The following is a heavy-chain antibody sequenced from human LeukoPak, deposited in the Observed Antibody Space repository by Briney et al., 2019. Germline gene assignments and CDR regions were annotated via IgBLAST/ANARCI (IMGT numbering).Heavy chain of an antibody. Sequence: PGGSLRLSCAASGFTVSSNYMSWVRQAPGKGLEWVSVIYSGGSTYYADSVKGRFTISRDNSKNTLYLQMNSLRAEDTAVYYCARGASGSYYPELVDYWGQGTLVTVSS. V-gene: IGHV3-53*01. CDR1: GFTVSSNY. J-gene: IGHJ4*02. D-gene: IGHD1-26*01. CDR2: IYSGGST. CDR3: ARGASGSYYPELVDY.